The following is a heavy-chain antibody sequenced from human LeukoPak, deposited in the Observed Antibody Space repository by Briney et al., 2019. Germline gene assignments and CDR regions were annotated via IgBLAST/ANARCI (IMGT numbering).Heavy chain of an antibody. Sequence: ASVKVSFKASGGPFSSYAISWVRPAPGQGLEWMGWISAYNGNTNYAQKLQGRVTMTTDTSTSTACMELRSLRSDDTAVYYCASGVGATTFDYWGQGTLVTVSS. V-gene: IGHV1-18*01. CDR2: ISAYNGNT. D-gene: IGHD1-26*01. J-gene: IGHJ4*02. CDR1: GGPFSSYA. CDR3: ASGVGATTFDY.